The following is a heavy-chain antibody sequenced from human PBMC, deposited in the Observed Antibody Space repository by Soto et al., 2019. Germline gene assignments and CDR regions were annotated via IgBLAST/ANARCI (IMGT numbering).Heavy chain of an antibody. V-gene: IGHV4-31*03. D-gene: IGHD2-21*02. CDR2: IYYSGRT. CDR3: ARDAHCGGDCYFFDY. Sequence: TLYVTRPVPGGSVITGSYYWSWIRQHPGKGLEWIGYIYYSGRTYYNPSLKSRVTISVDTSKNQFSLQLSSVTAADTAVYYCARDAHCGGDCYFFDYWGQGTLVTVSS. CDR1: GGSVITGSYY. J-gene: IGHJ4*02.